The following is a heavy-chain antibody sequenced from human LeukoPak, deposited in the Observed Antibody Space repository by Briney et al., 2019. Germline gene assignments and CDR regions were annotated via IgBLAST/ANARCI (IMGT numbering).Heavy chain of an antibody. D-gene: IGHD1-26*01. J-gene: IGHJ4*02. V-gene: IGHV4-38-2*02. CDR3: GRDRSGGYSVDY. CDR2: MYHSGST. CDR1: GYSISSGYY. Sequence: PSETLSLTCAVSGYSISSGYYWGWIRQPPGEGLEWIASMYHSGSTCYNPSLQSRVTLSADTSKNQFSLKMSSVTAADTAVYYCGRDRSGGYSVDYWGQGTLVTVS.